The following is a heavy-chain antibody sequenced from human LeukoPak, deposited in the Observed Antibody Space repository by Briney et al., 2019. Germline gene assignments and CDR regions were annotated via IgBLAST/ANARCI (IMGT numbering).Heavy chain of an antibody. J-gene: IGHJ4*02. CDR3: ARASTVRGAKYYFDF. CDR2: IRSRPSGGIT. V-gene: IGHV3-49*04. CDR1: GFTLRDYA. Sequence: GGSLRLSCTASGFTLRDYAMSWVRQAPGKGLEWVGFIRSRPSGGITEYAASVKGRFTISRDDSKSIAYLQMNSLGTEDTAVFYCARASTVRGAKYYFDFWGQGTLVTVSS. D-gene: IGHD3-10*01.